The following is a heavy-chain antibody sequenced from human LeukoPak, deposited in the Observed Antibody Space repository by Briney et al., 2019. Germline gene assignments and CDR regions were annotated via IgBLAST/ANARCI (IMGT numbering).Heavy chain of an antibody. CDR3: ARGAPIRVAVAATFDP. CDR1: GFTFTTYT. Sequence: ASVKVSCKASGFTFTTYTMHWVRQAPGQRLEWMGWINAANGNTQYSQKFQGRVTITRDTSASTAYMELSSLRSEDTAVYYCARGAPIRVAVAATFDPWGQGTLVTVPS. D-gene: IGHD6-19*01. CDR2: INAANGNT. V-gene: IGHV1-3*01. J-gene: IGHJ5*02.